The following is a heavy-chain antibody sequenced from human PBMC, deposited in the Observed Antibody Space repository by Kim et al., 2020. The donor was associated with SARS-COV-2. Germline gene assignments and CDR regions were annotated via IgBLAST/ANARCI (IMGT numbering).Heavy chain of an antibody. D-gene: IGHD3-10*01. CDR3: ARVSTYYYGSGSSISLYYYYGMDV. J-gene: IGHJ6*02. CDR2: INHSGST. CDR1: GGSFSGYY. Sequence: SETLSLTCAVYGGSFSGYYWSWIRQPPGKGLEWIGEINHSGSTNYNPSLKSRVTISVDTSKNQFSLKLSSVTAADTAVYYCARVSTYYYGSGSSISLYYYYGMDVWGQGTTVTVSS. V-gene: IGHV4-34*01.